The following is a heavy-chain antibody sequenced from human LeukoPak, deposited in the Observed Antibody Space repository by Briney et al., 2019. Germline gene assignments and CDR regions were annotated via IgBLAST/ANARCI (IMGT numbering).Heavy chain of an antibody. CDR3: ARDQFGGDYETLEWPGGMDV. CDR1: GGTFSSYA. Sequence: GASVKVSCKASGGTFSSYAISWVRQAPGQGLEWMGGIIPIFGTANYAQKFQGRVTITADESTSTVYMELSSLRSEDTAVYYCARDQFGGDYETLEWPGGMDVWGQGTTVTVSS. D-gene: IGHD4-17*01. V-gene: IGHV1-69*13. CDR2: IIPIFGTA. J-gene: IGHJ6*02.